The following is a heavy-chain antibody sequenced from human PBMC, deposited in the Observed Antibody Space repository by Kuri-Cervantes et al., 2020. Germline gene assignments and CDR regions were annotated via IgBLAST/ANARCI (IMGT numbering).Heavy chain of an antibody. CDR3: ARSQSWASDGGIDY. Sequence: GESLKISCKGSGYSFTSYWFGWVRQMPGKGLEWMGIIYPLDSDTRYSLSLQGQVTITADKSISTASLQWSSLKASDTAMYYCARSQSWASDGGIDYWGQGTLVTVSS. J-gene: IGHJ4*02. CDR2: IYPLDSDT. D-gene: IGHD1-26*01. CDR1: GYSFTSYW. V-gene: IGHV5-51*01.